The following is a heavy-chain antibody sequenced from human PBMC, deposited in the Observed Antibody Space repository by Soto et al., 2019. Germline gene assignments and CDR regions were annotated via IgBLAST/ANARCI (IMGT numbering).Heavy chain of an antibody. Sequence: LSLTCTVSGGSSSDFYWSWIRQPPGKGLEWIGYIYYSGSTNYNPSLKSRVTISVDTSKNQFSLNLRSMSPADTAVYYCARVGGLAARTFDYWGPGTLVTVSS. V-gene: IGHV4-59*01. D-gene: IGHD6-6*01. CDR2: IYYSGST. CDR3: ARVGGLAARTFDY. J-gene: IGHJ4*02. CDR1: GGSSSDFY.